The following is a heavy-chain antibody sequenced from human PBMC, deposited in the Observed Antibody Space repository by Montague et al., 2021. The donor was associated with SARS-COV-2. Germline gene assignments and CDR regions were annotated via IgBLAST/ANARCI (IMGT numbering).Heavy chain of an antibody. Sequence: TLSLTRTVSGRSISSGSYYWSWIRQPAGKGPEWIGRIHTSGTTYYRFSLKSRVTISVDTSKNQFSLKLTSVTAADTAVYYCARAHSGSWAHLDNWGQGSLVTVSS. CDR1: GRSISSGSYY. CDR2: IHTSGTT. V-gene: IGHV4-61*02. CDR3: ARAHSGSWAHLDN. J-gene: IGHJ4*02. D-gene: IGHD5-12*01.